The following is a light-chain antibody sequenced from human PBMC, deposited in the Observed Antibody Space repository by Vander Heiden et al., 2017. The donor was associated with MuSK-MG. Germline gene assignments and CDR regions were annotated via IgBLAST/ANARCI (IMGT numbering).Light chain of an antibody. CDR2: KAS. V-gene: IGKV1-5*03. Sequence: DIQMTQSPSTLSASVGDRVTITCRASQSISSWLAWYQQKPVKAPKLLIYKASSLESGVPSRFSGSGSGTEFTLTISILQPDDFATYYCQQDNSYSRTFGQWTKVEIK. J-gene: IGKJ1*01. CDR1: QSISSW. CDR3: QQDNSYSRT.